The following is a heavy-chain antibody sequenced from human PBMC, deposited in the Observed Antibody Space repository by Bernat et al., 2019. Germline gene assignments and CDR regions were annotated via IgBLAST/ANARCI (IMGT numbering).Heavy chain of an antibody. V-gene: IGHV3-66*01. CDR2: IYSGGST. CDR3: ARAPAVVPAAYGDY. CDR1: GFTVSSNY. Sequence: EVQLVESGGGLVQPGGSLRLSCAASGFTVSSNYMSWVRQAPGKGLEWVSVIYSGGSTYYADSVKGRFTISRDNSKNTLYLQMNSLRAEDTAVYYCARAPAVVPAAYGDYWGQGTLVTVSS. J-gene: IGHJ4*02. D-gene: IGHD2-2*01.